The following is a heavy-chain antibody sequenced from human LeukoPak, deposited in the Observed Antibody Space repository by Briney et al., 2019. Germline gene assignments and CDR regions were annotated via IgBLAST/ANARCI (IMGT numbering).Heavy chain of an antibody. D-gene: IGHD3-22*01. J-gene: IGHJ3*02. V-gene: IGHV4-59*01. CDR2: IYYSGST. CDR3: ARDGRYYYDSSGYYSDAFDI. Sequence: PSETLSPTCTASGGSISSYYWSWIRQPPGKGLEWIGYIYYSGSTNYNPSLKSRVTISVDTSKNQFSLKLSSVTAADTAVYYCARDGRYYYDSSGYYSDAFDIWGQGTMVTVSS. CDR1: GGSISSYY.